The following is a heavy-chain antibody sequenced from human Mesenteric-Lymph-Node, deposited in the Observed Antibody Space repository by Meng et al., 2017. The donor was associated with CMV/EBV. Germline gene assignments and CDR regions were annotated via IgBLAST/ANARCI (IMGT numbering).Heavy chain of an antibody. Sequence: ASVKVSCKASGYTFTTYGISWVRQAPGQGLEWMGWINTFNGYTNYAQRLQGRVTMTTDSSTSTAYMELRRLRSDDTAVYYCAREPSSSTSFYLDYWGQGTLVTVSS. V-gene: IGHV1-18*01. J-gene: IGHJ4*02. CDR3: AREPSSSTSFYLDY. CDR1: GYTFTTYG. D-gene: IGHD2-2*01. CDR2: INTFNGYT.